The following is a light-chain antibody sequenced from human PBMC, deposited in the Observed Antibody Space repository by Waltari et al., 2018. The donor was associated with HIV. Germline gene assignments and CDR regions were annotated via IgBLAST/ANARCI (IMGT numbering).Light chain of an antibody. Sequence: QSALTQPRSLSGSPGQSVTISCTGTSSDVGSYNYVSWYQHHPGKAPNLIRYDVSERPSGVPDCFSGSKSGNTASLTISGLQAEDEADYYCCSYAGTYTFVVFGGGTKLTVL. CDR1: SSDVGSYNY. V-gene: IGLV2-11*01. J-gene: IGLJ2*01. CDR2: DVS. CDR3: CSYAGTYTFVV.